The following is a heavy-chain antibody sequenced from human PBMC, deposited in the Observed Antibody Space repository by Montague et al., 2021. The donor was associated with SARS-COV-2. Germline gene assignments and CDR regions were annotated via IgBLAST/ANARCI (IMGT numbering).Heavy chain of an antibody. Sequence: SETLSLTCTVSGDSISTYYWSWIRQPPGKGLEWIGYIYYSGSTTYNPSPQSRLTILLDTSTYQFSLKLSSVTAADTAVYYCAGGGRREIVLVVYDQWYGLDVWGQGTTVTVSS. CDR1: GDSISTYY. CDR2: IYYSGST. CDR3: AGGGRREIVLVVYDQWYGLDV. V-gene: IGHV4-59*01. D-gene: IGHD2-8*02. J-gene: IGHJ6*02.